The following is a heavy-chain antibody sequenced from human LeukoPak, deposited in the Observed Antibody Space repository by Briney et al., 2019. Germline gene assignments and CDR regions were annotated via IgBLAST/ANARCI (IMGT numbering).Heavy chain of an antibody. CDR1: GFTFSSYW. J-gene: IGHJ5*02. V-gene: IGHV3-74*01. CDR3: ARERLQQLVPYNWFDP. D-gene: IGHD6-13*01. CDR2: INSDGSST. Sequence: GGSLRLSCAASGFTFSSYWMHWVRQAPGKGLVWVSRINSDGSSTSYADSVKGRFTISRDNAKNTLYLQMNSLRAEDTAVYYCARERLQQLVPYNWFDPWGQGTLVTVSS.